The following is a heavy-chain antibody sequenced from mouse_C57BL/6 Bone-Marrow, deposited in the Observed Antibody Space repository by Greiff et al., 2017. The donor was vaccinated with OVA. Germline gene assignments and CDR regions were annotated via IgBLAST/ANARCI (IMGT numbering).Heavy chain of an antibody. CDR3: ARDDYSWYFDV. D-gene: IGHD2-4*01. V-gene: IGHV3-6*01. CDR1: GYSITSGYY. Sequence: EVKLEESGPGLVKPSQSLSLTCSVTGYSITSGYYWNWIRQFPGNKLEWMGYISYDGSNNYNPSLKNRISITRDTSKNQFFLKLNSVTTEDTATYYCARDDYSWYFDVWGTGTTVTVSS. J-gene: IGHJ1*03. CDR2: ISYDGSN.